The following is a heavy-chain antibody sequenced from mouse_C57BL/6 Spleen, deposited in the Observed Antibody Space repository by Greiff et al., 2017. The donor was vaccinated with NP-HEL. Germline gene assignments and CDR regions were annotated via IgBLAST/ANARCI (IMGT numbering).Heavy chain of an antibody. J-gene: IGHJ1*03. V-gene: IGHV1-22*01. CDR2: INPNNGGT. CDR1: GYTFTDYN. CDR3: ARKRDYSNYRYFDV. Sequence: VQLQQSGPELVKPGASGKMSCKASGYTFTDYNMHWVKRSHGKSLEWIGYINPNNGGTSYNQKFKGKATLTVNKSSSTAYMELRSLTSEDSAVYYCARKRDYSNYRYFDVWGTGTTVTVSS. D-gene: IGHD2-5*01.